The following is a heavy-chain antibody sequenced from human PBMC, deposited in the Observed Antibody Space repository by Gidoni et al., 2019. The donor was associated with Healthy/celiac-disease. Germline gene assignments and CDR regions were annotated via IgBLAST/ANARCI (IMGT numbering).Heavy chain of an antibody. V-gene: IGHV4-34*01. CDR1: GGSFSGYY. Sequence: QVQLQQWGAGLLKPSETLSLTCAVYGGSFSGYYWSWIRQPPEKGLEWIGEINHSGSTNYNPSLKSRVTISVDTSKNQFSLKLSTVTAADTAVYYCARGQTTVTTRVYYYYGMDVWGQGTTVTVSS. CDR2: INHSGST. CDR3: ARGQTTVTTRVYYYYGMDV. J-gene: IGHJ6*02. D-gene: IGHD4-17*01.